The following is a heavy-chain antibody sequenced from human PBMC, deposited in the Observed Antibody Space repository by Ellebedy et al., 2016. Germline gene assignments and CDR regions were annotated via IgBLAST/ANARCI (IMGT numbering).Heavy chain of an antibody. V-gene: IGHV3-23*01. CDR1: ELPLSNYF. J-gene: IGHJ4*02. Sequence: GGSLRLSXTASELPLSNYFMSWVRQAPGKGLEWFATISGAGYTTFFADSVKGRFTISRDNSKNTLYRQMNNLRVDDTALYYCRQGHYFDQWGQGALVTVSS. CDR2: ISGAGYTT. CDR3: RQGHYFDQ.